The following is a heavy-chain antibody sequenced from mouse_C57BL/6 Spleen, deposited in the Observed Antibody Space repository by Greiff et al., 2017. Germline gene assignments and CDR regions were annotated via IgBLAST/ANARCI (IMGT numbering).Heavy chain of an antibody. J-gene: IGHJ1*03. V-gene: IGHV3-8*01. CDR3: ASGDGLWYFDV. D-gene: IGHD3-1*01. CDR1: GYSITSDY. Sequence: EVKLMESGPGLAKPSQTLSLTCSVTGYSITSDYWNWIRKFPGNKLEYIGYISSSGSTYYDPPLKSRISITRDTSKNQYYLQLDAVTTEDTATYYCASGDGLWYFDVWGTGTTVTVSS. CDR2: ISSSGST.